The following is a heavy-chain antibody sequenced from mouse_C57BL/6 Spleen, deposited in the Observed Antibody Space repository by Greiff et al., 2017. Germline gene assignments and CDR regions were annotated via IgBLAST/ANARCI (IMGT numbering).Heavy chain of an antibody. Sequence: EVQLQQSGAELVKPGASVKLSCTASGFNINDYYMHWVKQRTEQGLEWIGSIDPDDGETKYDPKFQGKATLTVDTSSNTAYLQLSSLTSEDTAVYYCALCGSGRYFDVWGKGTTVTVSS. D-gene: IGHD1-1*01. CDR2: IDPDDGET. CDR3: ALCGSGRYFDV. J-gene: IGHJ1*03. V-gene: IGHV14-2*01. CDR1: GFNINDYY.